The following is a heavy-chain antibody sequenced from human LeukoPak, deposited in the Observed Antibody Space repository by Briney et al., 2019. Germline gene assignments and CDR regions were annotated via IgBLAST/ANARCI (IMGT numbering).Heavy chain of an antibody. CDR1: GYTFTGYY. CDR2: MNPNSGNT. D-gene: IGHD2-15*01. V-gene: IGHV1-8*02. CDR3: ARRGDCSGSSCNYDN. Sequence: ASVKVSCKASGYTFTGYYMHWVRQAPGQGLEWMGWMNPNSGNTGYAQKFQGRVTMTRNTSISTAYMELNSLRSEDTAVYYCARRGDCSGSSCNYDNWGQGTLVTVSS. J-gene: IGHJ4*02.